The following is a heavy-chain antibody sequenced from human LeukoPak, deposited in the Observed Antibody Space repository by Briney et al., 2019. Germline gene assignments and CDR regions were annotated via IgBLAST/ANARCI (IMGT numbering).Heavy chain of an antibody. V-gene: IGHV3-74*01. CDR1: GFTFSSYW. CDR2: INTDGSST. D-gene: IGHD3-10*01. Sequence: GGSLRLSCAASGFTFSSYWMHWVRQAPGKGLVWVSRINTDGSSTSYADSVKGRFTISRDNSKNTLYLQMNSLRAEDTAVYYCARNGAITMVRGVPADYWGQGTLVTVSS. CDR3: ARNGAITMVRGVPADY. J-gene: IGHJ4*02.